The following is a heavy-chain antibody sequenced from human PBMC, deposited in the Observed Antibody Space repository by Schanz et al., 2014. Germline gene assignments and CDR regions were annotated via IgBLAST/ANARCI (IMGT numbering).Heavy chain of an antibody. CDR1: GFTFRTYG. Sequence: QVQLVESGGGVVRPGRSLRLSCAASGFTFRTYGMHWVRQAPGKGMEWVAFIRYDGSKIYYADSVKGRFTISRDNPKNTLSLQMNSLRVEDTAVYYCARDLAFGGVYDRHSDSWGQGTLVTVSS. CDR2: IRYDGSKI. J-gene: IGHJ4*02. V-gene: IGHV3-30*02. D-gene: IGHD3-16*01. CDR3: ARDLAFGGVYDRHSDS.